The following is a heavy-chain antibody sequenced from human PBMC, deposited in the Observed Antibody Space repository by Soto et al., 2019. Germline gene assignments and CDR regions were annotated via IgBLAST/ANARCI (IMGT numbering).Heavy chain of an antibody. CDR3: ATDSLYSTTWYDYFDL. CDR2: ISRTGDDV. D-gene: IGHD4-17*01. V-gene: IGHV3-21*06. J-gene: IGHJ5*02. CDR1: RFIFTNYG. Sequence: EGQLVESGGGLVKPGGSLRLSCAASRFIFTNYGMHWVRQAPGKGLEWVASISRTGDDVLYADSVKGRFSISRDNAKNSLSLQMSSLRVEDTSVYYCATDSLYSTTWYDYFDLWGQGTLVTVSS.